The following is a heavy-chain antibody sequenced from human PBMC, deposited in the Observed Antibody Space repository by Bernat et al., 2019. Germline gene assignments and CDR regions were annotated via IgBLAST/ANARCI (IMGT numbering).Heavy chain of an antibody. CDR2: IYSGGSA. CDR1: GFTVSSNY. J-gene: IGHJ3*02. D-gene: IGHD4-17*01. V-gene: IGHV3-66*01. CDR3: AGRGTTVTTSDAFDI. Sequence: VQLVESGGGLVQPGGSLRLSCAASGFTVSSNYMSWVRQAPGKGLEWVSVIYSGGSAYYADSVRGRFTISRDHSKNTLFLQMNSLRDEDTAVYYCAGRGTTVTTSDAFDIWGQGTMVTVSS.